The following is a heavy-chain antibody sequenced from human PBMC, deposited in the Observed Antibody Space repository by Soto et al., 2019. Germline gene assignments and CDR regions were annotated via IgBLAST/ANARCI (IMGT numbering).Heavy chain of an antibody. CDR1: GGSISSGGYY. CDR2: IYYSGST. D-gene: IGHD1-1*01. V-gene: IGHV4-31*03. Sequence: PSETLSLTCTVSGGSISSGGYYWSWIRQHPGKGLEWIGYIYYSGSTYYNPSLKSRVTISVDTSKNTLYLQMSSLRAEDTAVYYCVKDHLDFLVRPYFDYWGQGTLVTVSS. J-gene: IGHJ4*02. CDR3: VKDHLDFLVRPYFDY.